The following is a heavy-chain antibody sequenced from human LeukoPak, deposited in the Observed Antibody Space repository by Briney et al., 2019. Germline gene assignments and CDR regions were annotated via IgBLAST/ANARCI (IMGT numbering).Heavy chain of an antibody. D-gene: IGHD2/OR15-2a*01. CDR1: GLTFSGYW. Sequence: SGGSLRLSCAVSGLTFSGYWMTWVRQAPGKGLEWVANINTDGSVKNYVDSVKGRFTVSRDNAKNSLYLQMNSLRAEDAAVYHCARDLSPNMGRLPYDAFDIWGRGTSVTVSS. CDR2: INTDGSVK. CDR3: ARDLSPNMGRLPYDAFDI. V-gene: IGHV3-7*01. J-gene: IGHJ3*02.